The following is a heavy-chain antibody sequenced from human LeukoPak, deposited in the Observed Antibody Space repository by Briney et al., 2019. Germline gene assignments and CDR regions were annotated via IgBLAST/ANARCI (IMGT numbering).Heavy chain of an antibody. CDR3: ARVMGRYCSSTSCYVDY. D-gene: IGHD2-2*01. CDR1: GFTVSSNY. Sequence: PGGSLRLSCAASGFTVSSNYMSWVRQAPGKGLEWASVIYSGGSTYYADSVKGRFTISRDNSKNTLYLQMNSLRAEDTAVYYCARVMGRYCSSTSCYVDYWGQGTLVTVSS. V-gene: IGHV3-53*05. J-gene: IGHJ4*02. CDR2: IYSGGST.